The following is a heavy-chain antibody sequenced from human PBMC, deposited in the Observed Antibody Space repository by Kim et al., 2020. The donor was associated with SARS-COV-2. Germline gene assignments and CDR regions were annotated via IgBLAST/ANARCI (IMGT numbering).Heavy chain of an antibody. D-gene: IGHD3-16*01. CDR1: GGSISSSSYY. CDR2: IYYSGST. V-gene: IGHV4-39*01. J-gene: IGHJ4*02. CDR3: ARHTVMGYYYFDY. Sequence: SETLSLTCTVSGGSISSSSYYWGWIRQPPGKGLEWIGSIYYSGSTYYNPSLKSRVTISVDTSKNQFSLKLSSVTAADTAVYYCARHTVMGYYYFDYWGQGTLVTVSS.